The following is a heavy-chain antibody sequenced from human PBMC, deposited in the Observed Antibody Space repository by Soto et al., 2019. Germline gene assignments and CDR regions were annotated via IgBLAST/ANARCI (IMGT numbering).Heavy chain of an antibody. CDR2: INQDGGEK. CDR3: ARGLVLRYFDWSSDAFDI. V-gene: IGHV3-7*01. D-gene: IGHD3-9*01. CDR1: GFSFGDHW. J-gene: IGHJ3*02. Sequence: GGSLRLSCVASGFSFGDHWMTWVRQPPGKGQEWVANINQDGGEKYFVDSVKGRFTISRDNAKNSLYLQMNSLRAEDTAVYYCARGLVLRYFDWSSDAFDIWGQGTMVTVSS.